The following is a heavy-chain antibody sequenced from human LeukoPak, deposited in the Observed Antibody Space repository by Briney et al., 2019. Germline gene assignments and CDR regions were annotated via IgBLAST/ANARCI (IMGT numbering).Heavy chain of an antibody. J-gene: IGHJ4*02. D-gene: IGHD2-15*01. CDR3: ARGVHCSGGSCYSFDY. CDR1: GGSISSSNW. CDR2: IYYSGST. Sequence: PSGTLSLTCAVSGGSISSSNWWSWIRQPPGKGLEWIGYIYYSGSTNYNPSLKSRVTISKDTSKNQFSLNVNSVTAGDTALYYCARGVHCSGGSCYSFDYWGQGTLVTVSS. V-gene: IGHV4-61*01.